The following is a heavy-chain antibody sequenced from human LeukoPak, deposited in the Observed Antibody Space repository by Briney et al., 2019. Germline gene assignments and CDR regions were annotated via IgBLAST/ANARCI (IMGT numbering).Heavy chain of an antibody. CDR3: ARRSRDGYNKYFDY. D-gene: IGHD5-24*01. J-gene: IGHJ4*02. V-gene: IGHV1-69*05. CDR2: IIPIFGTA. CDR1: GGTFSSYA. Sequence: SVKVSCKASGGTFSSYAISWVRQAPGQGLEWMGGIIPIFGTANYAQKFQGRATITTDESTSTAYMELSSLRSEDTAVYYCARRSRDGYNKYFDYWGQGTLVTVSS.